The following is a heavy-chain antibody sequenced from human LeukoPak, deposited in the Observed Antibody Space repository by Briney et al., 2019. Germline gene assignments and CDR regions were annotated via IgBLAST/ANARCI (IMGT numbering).Heavy chain of an antibody. V-gene: IGHV1-2*02. J-gene: IGHJ4*02. D-gene: IGHD3-3*01. CDR1: GYTFTGYY. CDR2: INPNSGGT. Sequence: ASVKVSCKASGYTFTGYYMHWVRQAPGQGLEWMGWINPNSGGTNYAQKFQGRVTVTRDTSISTVYMELSRLRSDDTAVYYCARGEGVTIFGVVIPLGYRGQGTLVTVSS. CDR3: ARGEGVTIFGVVIPLGY.